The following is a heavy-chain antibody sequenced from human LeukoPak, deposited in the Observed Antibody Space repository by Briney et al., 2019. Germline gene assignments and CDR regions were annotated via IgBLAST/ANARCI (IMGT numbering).Heavy chain of an antibody. CDR3: ATVRGSGVVDY. D-gene: IGHD3-10*01. J-gene: IGHJ4*02. CDR1: GYSISSGYY. Sequence: SETLSLTCIVSGYSISSGYYWGWVRQPPGKGLEWIGSIYHSGIAYYNPSLKSRVTISVDTSKNQFSLNLSSVTAADTAVYYCATVRGSGVVDYWGQGTLVTVSS. CDR2: IYHSGIA. V-gene: IGHV4-38-2*02.